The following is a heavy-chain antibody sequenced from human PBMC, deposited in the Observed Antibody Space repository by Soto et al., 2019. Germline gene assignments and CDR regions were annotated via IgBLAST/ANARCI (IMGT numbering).Heavy chain of an antibody. CDR2: INAGNGNT. CDR1: GYTFTSYA. J-gene: IGHJ4*02. V-gene: IGHV1-3*01. CDR3: ARDRTVTPADY. D-gene: IGHD4-17*01. Sequence: ASVKVSCKASGYTFTSYAMHWVRQAPGQRLEWMGWINAGNGNTKYSQKIQGRVTITRDTSASTAYMELSNLRSEDTAVYYCARDRTVTPADYWGQGTLVTVSS.